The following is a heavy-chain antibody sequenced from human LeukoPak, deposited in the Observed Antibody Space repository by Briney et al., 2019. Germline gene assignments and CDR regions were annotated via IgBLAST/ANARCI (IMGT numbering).Heavy chain of an antibody. CDR2: IIPIFGTA. Sequence: SVRVSCKASGGTFSSYAISWVRQAPGQGLEGMGGIIPIFGTANYAQKFQGRVTITADESTSTAYMELSSLRSEDTAVYYCAKGYCSGGSCSFDYWGQGTLVTVSS. V-gene: IGHV1-69*13. CDR1: GGTFSSYA. J-gene: IGHJ4*02. D-gene: IGHD2-15*01. CDR3: AKGYCSGGSCSFDY.